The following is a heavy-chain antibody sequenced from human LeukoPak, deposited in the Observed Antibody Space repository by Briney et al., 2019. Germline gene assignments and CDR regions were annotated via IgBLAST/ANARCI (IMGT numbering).Heavy chain of an antibody. CDR2: ISPDGNKK. Sequence: PGKSLRLSCTASGFTFNNHGMHWVRQVPGKGLEWVTLISPDGNKKYYADSVKGRFTISRDNSKNTVYLQMNSLKTEDTAIYYCAKVRSSGWHEPYHYYGMDVWGQGTTVIVSS. CDR3: AKVRSSGWHEPYHYYGMDV. D-gene: IGHD6-19*01. CDR1: GFTFNNHG. J-gene: IGHJ6*02. V-gene: IGHV3-30*18.